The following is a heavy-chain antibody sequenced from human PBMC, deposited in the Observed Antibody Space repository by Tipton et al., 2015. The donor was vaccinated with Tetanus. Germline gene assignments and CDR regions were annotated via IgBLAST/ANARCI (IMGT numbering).Heavy chain of an antibody. D-gene: IGHD3-3*01. V-gene: IGHV4-59*01. CDR3: ARAGGSFGVVITPYYFDY. CDR2: IYYSGST. CDR1: GGSISSYY. Sequence: TLSLTCTVSGGSISSYYWSWIRQPPGKGLEWIGYIYYSGSTNYNPSLKSRVTISVDTSKNQFSLKLSSVTAADTAVYYCARAGGSFGVVITPYYFDYWGQGTLVTVSS. J-gene: IGHJ4*02.